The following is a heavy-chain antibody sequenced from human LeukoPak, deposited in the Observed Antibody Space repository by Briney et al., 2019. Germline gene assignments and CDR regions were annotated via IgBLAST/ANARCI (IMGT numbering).Heavy chain of an antibody. CDR3: ARDQTVYDYGDYGYFQQ. V-gene: IGHV3-30*04. J-gene: IGHJ1*01. Sequence: SGRSLRLSCAASGFTFSTYAMHWVRQAPGKGLEWVVFISYDGNNKYYRDSVKGRFTISRDNSKNTLYLQMNSLRAEDTAFYYCARDQTVYDYGDYGYFQQWGQGTLVTVSS. CDR2: ISYDGNNK. CDR1: GFTFSTYA. D-gene: IGHD4-17*01.